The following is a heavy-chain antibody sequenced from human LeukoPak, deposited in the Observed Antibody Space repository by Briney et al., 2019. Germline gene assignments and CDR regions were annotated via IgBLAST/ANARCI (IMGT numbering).Heavy chain of an antibody. CDR3: ARLRGSGFDY. D-gene: IGHD3-10*01. V-gene: IGHV4-39*01. J-gene: IGHJ4*02. CDR1: GGSISSSSYY. Sequence: SETLSLTCTVSGGSISSSSYYWGWIRQPPGKGLEWIGSIYYSGSTYYNPSLESRVTISVDTSKNQFSLKLSSVTAADTAVYYCARLRGSGFDYWGQGTLVTVSS. CDR2: IYYSGST.